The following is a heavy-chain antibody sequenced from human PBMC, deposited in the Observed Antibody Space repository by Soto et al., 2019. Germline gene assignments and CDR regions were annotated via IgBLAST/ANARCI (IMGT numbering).Heavy chain of an antibody. CDR2: IYYSGST. CDR1: GGSISSGGYY. Sequence: SETLSLTCTVSGGSISSGGYYWSWIRQHPGKGLEWIGYIYYSGSTYYNPSLKSRVTISVDTSKNQFSLKLSSVTAADTAVYYCARDLGYYDSSGYPGIFDYWGQGNLVTVS. D-gene: IGHD3-22*01. CDR3: ARDLGYYDSSGYPGIFDY. V-gene: IGHV4-31*03. J-gene: IGHJ4*02.